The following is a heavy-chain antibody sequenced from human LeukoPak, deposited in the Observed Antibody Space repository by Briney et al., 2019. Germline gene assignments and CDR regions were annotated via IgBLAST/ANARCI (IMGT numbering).Heavy chain of an antibody. V-gene: IGHV4-61*02. CDR3: ARWAGTVFDY. CDR1: GGSISSGSYY. D-gene: IGHD4-17*01. CDR2: IYTSGST. J-gene: IGHJ4*02. Sequence: SETLSLTCTVSGGSISSGSYYWSWIRQPAGKGLERIGRIYTSGSTNYNPSLKSRVTISVDTSKNQFSLKLSSVTAADTAVYYCARWAGTVFDYWGQGTLVTVSS.